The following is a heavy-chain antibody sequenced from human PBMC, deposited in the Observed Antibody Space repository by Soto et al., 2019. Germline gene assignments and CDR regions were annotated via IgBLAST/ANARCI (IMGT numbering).Heavy chain of an antibody. V-gene: IGHV1-69*13. D-gene: IGHD3-22*01. CDR1: GGTFSSYA. J-gene: IGHJ5*02. CDR3: ARGKYYYDSSGYYRYYNWFDP. Sequence: ASVKVSCKASGGTFSSYAISWVRQAPGQGLEWMGGIIPIFGTANYAQKFQGRVTITADESTSTAYMELSSLRSEDTAVYYCARGKYYYDSSGYYRYYNWFDPWGQGTLVTVSS. CDR2: IIPIFGTA.